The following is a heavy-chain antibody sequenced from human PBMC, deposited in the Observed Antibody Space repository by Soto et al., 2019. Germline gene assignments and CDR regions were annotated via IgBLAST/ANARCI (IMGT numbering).Heavy chain of an antibody. CDR3: AREIWSTSGPQNFFDD. D-gene: IGHD2-2*01. Sequence: QVQLVQSGAEVKNPGASVKVSCKATGYNFRDYGVIWARQAPGQGLEWMGYVSPASGKTTYGQDLQGRVTLTTDTYTTTAYLELRSLRSDDTAVYYCAREIWSTSGPQNFFDDWGQGTLVTVSS. J-gene: IGHJ4*02. V-gene: IGHV1-18*01. CDR1: GYNFRDYG. CDR2: VSPASGKT.